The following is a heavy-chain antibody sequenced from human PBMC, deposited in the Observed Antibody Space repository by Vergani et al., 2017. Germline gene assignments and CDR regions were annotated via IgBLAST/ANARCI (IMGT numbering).Heavy chain of an antibody. J-gene: IGHJ3*02. CDR2: LSASDRRT. CDR1: GFSFPGYA. V-gene: IGHV3-23*01. D-gene: IGHD6-19*01. CDR3: AKVGRSEVAGTFGAFDI. Sequence: EVRLLESGGGLVQPGGSLRLSCEASGFSFPGYAMSWVRQAPGKGLEWVSTLSASDRRTHYADSVKGRFTISRDNSKNTLFLHMNSLRPEDTAVYYCAKVGRSEVAGTFGAFDIWGQGTMVTVSS.